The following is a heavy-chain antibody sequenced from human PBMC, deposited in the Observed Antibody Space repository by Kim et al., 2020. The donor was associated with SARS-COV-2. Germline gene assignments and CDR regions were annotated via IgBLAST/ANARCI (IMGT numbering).Heavy chain of an antibody. V-gene: IGHV3-30*07. J-gene: IGHJ3*02. D-gene: IGHD2-15*01. Sequence: VKGRFTISRDNSKNTLYLQMNSLRAEDTAVYYCARDLGASTWCQTDAFDIWVQGTMVTVSS. CDR3: ARDLGASTWCQTDAFDI.